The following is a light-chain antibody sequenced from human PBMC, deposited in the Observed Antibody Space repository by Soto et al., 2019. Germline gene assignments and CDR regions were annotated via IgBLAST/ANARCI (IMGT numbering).Light chain of an antibody. CDR1: QSVGSY. J-gene: IGKJ3*01. V-gene: IGKV3-11*01. CDR2: DAS. Sequence: EIVLTQSPATLSLSPGERATLSCTASQSVGSYLAWYQQKPGQAPRLLIYDASNRATGIPARFSGSGSGTDFTLTISSLEPEDFAVYYCQQRGDWPITFGPGTKVDIK. CDR3: QQRGDWPIT.